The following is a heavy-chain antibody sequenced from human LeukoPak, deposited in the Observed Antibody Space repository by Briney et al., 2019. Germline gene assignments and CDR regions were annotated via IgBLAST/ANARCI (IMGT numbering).Heavy chain of an antibody. Sequence: SETLSLTCTVSGGSISSFYWSWIRQPPGKGLEWIGYIYTSGSTNYNPSLKSRVTISVDTSKNQFSLKLSSVTAADTAVYYCARHNVEMATETFDYWGQGTLVTVSS. J-gene: IGHJ4*02. CDR2: IYTSGST. V-gene: IGHV4-4*09. D-gene: IGHD5-24*01. CDR1: GGSISSFY. CDR3: ARHNVEMATETFDY.